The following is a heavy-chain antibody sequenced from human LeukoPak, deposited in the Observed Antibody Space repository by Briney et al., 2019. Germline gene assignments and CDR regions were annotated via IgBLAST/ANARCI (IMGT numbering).Heavy chain of an antibody. Sequence: GGSLRLSCAASGFTFSSYAMSWVRQAPGKGLEWVSAISGSGGSTYYADSVKGRFTISRDNSKNTLYLQMNSLRAEDTAVYYCAKDLGLGAFWSGYYFGYWGQGTLATVSS. CDR2: ISGSGGST. CDR3: AKDLGLGAFWSGYYFGY. V-gene: IGHV3-23*01. CDR1: GFTFSSYA. J-gene: IGHJ4*02. D-gene: IGHD3-3*01.